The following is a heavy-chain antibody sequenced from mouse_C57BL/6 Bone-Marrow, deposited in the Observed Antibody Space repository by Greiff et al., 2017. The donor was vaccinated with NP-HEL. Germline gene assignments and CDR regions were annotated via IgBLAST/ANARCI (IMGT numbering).Heavy chain of an antibody. CDR1: GFTFSDYG. CDR3: AGTRYFDV. J-gene: IGHJ1*03. CDR2: ISRGRSTI. Sequence: EVQLVESGGGLVKPGGSLKLSCAASGFTFSDYGMHWVRQAPEKGLEWVAYISRGRSTIYYADTVKGRFTISRDNAKNTLFLQMTSLRSEDTAMYYCAGTRYFDVWGTGTTGTVSS. V-gene: IGHV5-17*01.